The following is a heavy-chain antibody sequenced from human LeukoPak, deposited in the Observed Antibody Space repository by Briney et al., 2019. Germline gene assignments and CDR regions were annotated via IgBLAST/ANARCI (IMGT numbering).Heavy chain of an antibody. V-gene: IGHV4-34*01. CDR2: INPSGST. CDR1: GGSFSGYH. D-gene: IGHD3-22*01. J-gene: IGHJ6*03. CDR3: ARGRHDITMIVVVMTSVSYYLDV. Sequence: PSETLSLTCAVYGGSFSGYHWTWIRQSPGKGLEWIGDINPSGSTYHNPSLKSRLTISVDTSKNQFSLKLRSVTAADTAVYYCARGRHDITMIVVVMTSVSYYLDVWGKGTTVTVS.